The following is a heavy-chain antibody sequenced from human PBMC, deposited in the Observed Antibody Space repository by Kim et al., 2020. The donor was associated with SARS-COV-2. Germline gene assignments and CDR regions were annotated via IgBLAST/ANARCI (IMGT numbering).Heavy chain of an antibody. D-gene: IGHD3-22*01. CDR1: GFTFDDYG. Sequence: GGSLRLSCAASGFTFDDYGMSWVRQAPGKGLEWVSGINWNGGSTGYADSVKGRFTISRDNAKNSLYLQMNSLRAEDTALYHCARFSLLPPNYYYYGMDVWGQGTTVTVSS. CDR3: ARFSLLPPNYYYYGMDV. J-gene: IGHJ6*02. V-gene: IGHV3-20*01. CDR2: INWNGGST.